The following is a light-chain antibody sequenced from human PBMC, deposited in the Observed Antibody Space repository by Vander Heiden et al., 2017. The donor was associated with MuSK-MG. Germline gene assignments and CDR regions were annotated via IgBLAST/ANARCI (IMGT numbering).Light chain of an antibody. V-gene: IGKV1-33*01. Sequence: DIQMTQSPSSLSASVGDRVTITCQATQDIRNSVNWYQQKPGKTPKVVIYDASNLATGVPSRFSGSGSGTHFTFTISSLQPEDIATYYCQQEENVPIAFGGGTKVEIK. CDR3: QQEENVPIA. J-gene: IGKJ4*01. CDR1: QDIRNS. CDR2: DAS.